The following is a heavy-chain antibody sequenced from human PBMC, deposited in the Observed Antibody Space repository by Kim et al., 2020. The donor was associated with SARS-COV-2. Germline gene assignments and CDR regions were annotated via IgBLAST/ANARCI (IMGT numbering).Heavy chain of an antibody. CDR1: GFTFSSYA. D-gene: IGHD1-1*01. J-gene: IGHJ4*02. CDR2: VSGGGGST. CDR3: AKGEINNWPSFDY. V-gene: IGHV3-23*01. Sequence: GGSLRLSCAASGFTFSSYAMSWVRQAPGKGPEWVALVSGGGGSTYHADSVKGRFAISRDNSKKTLYLQMNSLRAEDTALYYCAKGEINNWPSFDYWGQGTLVTVSS.